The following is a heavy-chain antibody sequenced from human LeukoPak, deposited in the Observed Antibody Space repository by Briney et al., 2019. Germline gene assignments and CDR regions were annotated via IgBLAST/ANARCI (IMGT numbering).Heavy chain of an antibody. J-gene: IGHJ4*02. CDR1: GFTFSNYG. Sequence: PGGSLRLSCAASGFTFSNYGIHWVRQAPGKGLEWVTFISYDGSNKQYADSVKGRITISRDNSKDTVYLQMNSLTPDDTAVYYCARDRWTYSSSSGNYFDYWGQGTLVTVSS. CDR2: ISYDGSNK. V-gene: IGHV3-30-3*01. D-gene: IGHD6-6*01. CDR3: ARDRWTYSSSSGNYFDY.